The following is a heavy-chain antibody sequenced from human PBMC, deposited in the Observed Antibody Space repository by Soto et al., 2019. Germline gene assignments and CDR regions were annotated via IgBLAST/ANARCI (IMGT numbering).Heavy chain of an antibody. J-gene: IGHJ6*03. CDR3: ARLSGLPNYYYYYMDV. D-gene: IGHD1-26*01. Sequence: TSETLSLTCTVSGGSISSSSYYWGWIRQPLGKGLEWIGSIYYSGSTYYNPSLKSRVTISVDTSKNQFSLKLSSVTAADTAVYYCARLSGLPNYYYYYMDVWGKGTTVTVSS. CDR2: IYYSGST. CDR1: GGSISSSSYY. V-gene: IGHV4-39*01.